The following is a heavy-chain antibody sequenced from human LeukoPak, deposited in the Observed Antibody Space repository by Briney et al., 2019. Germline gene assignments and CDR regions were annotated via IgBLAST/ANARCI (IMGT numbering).Heavy chain of an antibody. V-gene: IGHV4-59*01. D-gene: IGHD3-22*01. CDR2: IYYSGST. Sequence: SETLSLTCTGSGGSISSYYWSWIRQPPGKGLEWIGYIYYSGSTNYNPSLKSRVTISVDTSKNQFSLKLSSVTAADTAVYYCARSPPIYYDSSDYYYYYGMDVWGQGTTVTVSS. J-gene: IGHJ6*02. CDR3: ARSPPIYYDSSDYYYYYGMDV. CDR1: GGSISSYY.